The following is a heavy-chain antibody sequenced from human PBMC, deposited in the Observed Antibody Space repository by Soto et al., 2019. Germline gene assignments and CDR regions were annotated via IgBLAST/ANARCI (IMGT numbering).Heavy chain of an antibody. CDR3: ARGQPIRYNWFDP. CDR1: GYTFTSYD. CDR2: MNPNSGNT. J-gene: IGHJ5*02. Sequence: ASVKVSCKASGYTFTSYDINWVRQATGQGLEWMGWMNPNSGNTGYAQKFQGRVTMTRNTSISTAYMELSSLRSEDSAVYYCARGQPIRYNWFDPWGQGTLVTVSS. V-gene: IGHV1-8*01. D-gene: IGHD4-17*01.